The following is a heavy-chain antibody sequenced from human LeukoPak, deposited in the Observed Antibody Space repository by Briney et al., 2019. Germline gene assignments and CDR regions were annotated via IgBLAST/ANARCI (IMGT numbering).Heavy chain of an antibody. CDR2: ISSSGSTI. J-gene: IGHJ3*02. V-gene: IGHV3-11*01. CDR1: GFTFSDYY. CDR3: ARDKGYITMISLGPAFDI. D-gene: IGHD3-22*01. Sequence: GGSLRLSCAASGFTFSDYYMSWIRQAPGKGLEWVSYISSSGSTIYYADPVKGRFTISRDNAKNSLYLQMNSLRAEDTAVYYCARDKGYITMISLGPAFDIWGQGTMVTVSS.